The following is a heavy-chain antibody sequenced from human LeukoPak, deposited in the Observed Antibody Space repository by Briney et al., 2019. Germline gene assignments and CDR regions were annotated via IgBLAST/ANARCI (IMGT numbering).Heavy chain of an antibody. J-gene: IGHJ4*02. CDR3: ATAPGYWGSASFDY. D-gene: IGHD7-27*01. CDR2: IKSKAEGGTT. Sequence: GGSLRLSCEVSRLTFNNAWVVWLRQAPGKSLEWVGRIKSKAEGGTTDYAAPVEGRFSVSRNDSTNTLFLQMDSLKSDDTAMYYCATAPGYWGSASFDYWGQGTLVTVSS. CDR1: RLTFNNAW. V-gene: IGHV3-15*01.